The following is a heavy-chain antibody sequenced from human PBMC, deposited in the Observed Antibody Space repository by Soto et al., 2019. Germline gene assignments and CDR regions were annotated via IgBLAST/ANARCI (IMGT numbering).Heavy chain of an antibody. J-gene: IGHJ3*02. CDR1: GGTFSSYA. CDR3: ARDSRYCSSTSCYPDAFDI. CDR2: IIPIFGTA. Sequence: QVQLVQSGAEVKKPGSSVKVSCKASGGTFSSYAISWVRQAPGQGREWMGGIIPIFGTANYAQKFQGRVTITADESTSTAYMELSSLRSEDTAVYYCARDSRYCSSTSCYPDAFDIWGQGTMVTVSS. V-gene: IGHV1-69*01. D-gene: IGHD2-2*01.